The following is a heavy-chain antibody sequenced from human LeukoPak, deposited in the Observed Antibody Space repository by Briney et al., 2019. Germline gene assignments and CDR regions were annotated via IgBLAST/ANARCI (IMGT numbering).Heavy chain of an antibody. D-gene: IGHD3-3*01. J-gene: IGHJ4*02. CDR1: GFTFSSYA. CDR3: AKDLGPFYDFWSGYVELGLSVGFDY. Sequence: GGSLRLSCAASGFTFSSYAMSWVRQAPGKGLEWVSAISGSGGSTYYADSVKGRFTISRDNSKNTLYLQMNSLRAEDTAVYYCAKDLGPFYDFWSGYVELGLSVGFDYWGQGTLVTVSS. CDR2: ISGSGGST. V-gene: IGHV3-23*01.